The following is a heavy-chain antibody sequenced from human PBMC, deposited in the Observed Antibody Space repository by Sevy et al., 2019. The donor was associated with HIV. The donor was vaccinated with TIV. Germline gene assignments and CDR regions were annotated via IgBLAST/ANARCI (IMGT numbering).Heavy chain of an antibody. V-gene: IGHV4-59*01. Sequence: SETLSLTCTVSGGSISSYYWSWIRQPPGKGLEWIGYIYYSGSTNYNPSLKSRVTISVDTSKNQFSLKLSSVTAADTAVYYCAPAAGTSRYYYYGMDVWGQGTTVTVSS. CDR1: GGSISSYY. CDR3: APAAGTSRYYYYGMDV. CDR2: IYYSGST. D-gene: IGHD6-13*01. J-gene: IGHJ6*02.